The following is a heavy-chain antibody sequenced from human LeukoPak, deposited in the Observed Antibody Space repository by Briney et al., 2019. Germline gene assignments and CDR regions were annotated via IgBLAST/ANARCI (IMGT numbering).Heavy chain of an antibody. D-gene: IGHD2-15*01. V-gene: IGHV1-18*01. CDR1: GYTFTTFG. J-gene: IGHJ4*02. CDR2: ISTYNGNT. Sequence: ASVKVSCKASGYTFTTFGITWVRQAPGQGLEWMGWISTYNGNTNYAQNLQGRVTMTTDTSTSTAYMELRSLTSDDTAVYYCERVGADCSDGNCYWGQGTLVTVSS. CDR3: ERVGADCSDGNCY.